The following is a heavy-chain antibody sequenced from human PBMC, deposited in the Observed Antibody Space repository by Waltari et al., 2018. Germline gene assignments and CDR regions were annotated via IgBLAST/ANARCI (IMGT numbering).Heavy chain of an antibody. CDR1: GGSISSSSYY. CDR3: AATYSSSWFPGYYYYYGMDV. V-gene: IGHV4-39*01. CDR2: SYYSGST. D-gene: IGHD6-13*01. Sequence: QLQLQESGPGLVKPSETLSLTCTVSGGSISSSSYYWGWIRQPPGKGREWIGSSYYSGSTDYNPSLKSRVTIAVDTSKNQFSLKLSSVTAADTAVYYWAATYSSSWFPGYYYYYGMDVWGQGTTVTVSS. J-gene: IGHJ6*02.